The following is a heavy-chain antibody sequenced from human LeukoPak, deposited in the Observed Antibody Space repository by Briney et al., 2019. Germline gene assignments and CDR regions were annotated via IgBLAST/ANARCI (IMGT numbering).Heavy chain of an antibody. CDR1: GFSFSDYG. CDR3: AKVPDYSNYGVDP. D-gene: IGHD4-11*01. Sequence: PGRSLRLSCAASGFSFSDYGMHWVRQAPGKGLEWLAVIWFDGGNKYYADSVKGRFTISRDNSKNTLYLQMNSLRAEDTAVYYCAKVPDYSNYGVDPWGQGTLVTVSS. CDR2: IWFDGGNK. J-gene: IGHJ5*02. V-gene: IGHV3-33*06.